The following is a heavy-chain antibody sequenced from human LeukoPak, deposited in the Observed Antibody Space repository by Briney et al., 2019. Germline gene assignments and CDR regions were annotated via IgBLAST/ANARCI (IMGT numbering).Heavy chain of an antibody. CDR3: ARERYDFWSGGGYFDY. CDR2: IYYSGST. V-gene: IGHV4-59*11. D-gene: IGHD3-3*01. CDR1: GGSISSHY. Sequence: MTSETLSLTCTVSGGSISSHYWSWIRQPPGKGLEWIGYIYYSGSTNYNPSLKSRVTISVDTSKNQFSLKLSSVTAADTAVYYRARERYDFWSGGGYFDYWGQGTLVTVSS. J-gene: IGHJ4*02.